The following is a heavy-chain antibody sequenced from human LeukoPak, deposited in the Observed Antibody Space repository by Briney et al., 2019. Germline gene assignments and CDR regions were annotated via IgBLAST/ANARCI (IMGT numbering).Heavy chain of an antibody. J-gene: IGHJ4*02. Sequence: ASVKVSCKASGYTFTDYYMHWVRQAPGQGLEWMGWISPNSGDTNYAQKFQGRVTMTRDTSITTAYMELSRLRSDDTAVYYCARDGGFDYWGQGTPVTVSS. CDR1: GYTFTDYY. CDR2: ISPNSGDT. V-gene: IGHV1-2*02. CDR3: ARDGGFDY. D-gene: IGHD2-15*01.